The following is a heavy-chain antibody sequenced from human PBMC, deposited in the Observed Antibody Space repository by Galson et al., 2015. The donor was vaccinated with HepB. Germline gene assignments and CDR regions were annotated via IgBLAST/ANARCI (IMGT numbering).Heavy chain of an antibody. Sequence: ETLSLTCAVYGGSFSGYYWSWIRQPPGKGLEGIGEINHNGSTSYNPSLKSQVTISVDTSKNQFSLKLSSVTAADTAVYYCARPGYSGYDSLDRGAFDIWGQGTMVTVSS. CDR3: ARPGYSGYDSLDRGAFDI. J-gene: IGHJ3*02. CDR1: GGSFSGYY. V-gene: IGHV4-34*01. D-gene: IGHD5-12*01. CDR2: INHNGST.